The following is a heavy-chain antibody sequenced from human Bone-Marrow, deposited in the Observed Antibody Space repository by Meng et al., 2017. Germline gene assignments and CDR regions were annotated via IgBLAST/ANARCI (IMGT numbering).Heavy chain of an antibody. J-gene: IGHJ4*02. Sequence: GGSLRLSCAASGFTFSSYSMNWVRQAPGKGLEWVSRINSDGSSTSYADSVKGRFTISRDNAKNTLYLQMNSLRAEDTAVYYCARGGYYGSGSQTIIDYWGQGTLVTVSS. V-gene: IGHV3-74*01. D-gene: IGHD3-10*01. CDR3: ARGGYYGSGSQTIIDY. CDR2: INSDGSST. CDR1: GFTFSSYS.